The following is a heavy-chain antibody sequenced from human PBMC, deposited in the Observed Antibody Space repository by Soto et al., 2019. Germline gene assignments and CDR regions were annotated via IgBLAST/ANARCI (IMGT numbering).Heavy chain of an antibody. V-gene: IGHV3-21*01. Sequence: GGSLRLSCAASGFTFSSYSMNWVRQAPGKGLEWVSSISSSSSYIYYADSVKGRFTISRDNAKNSLYLQMNSLRAEDTAVYYCARDLGNDFWSGYPTPGNWFDPWGQGTLVTVSS. J-gene: IGHJ5*02. CDR3: ARDLGNDFWSGYPTPGNWFDP. D-gene: IGHD3-3*01. CDR1: GFTFSSYS. CDR2: ISSSSSYI.